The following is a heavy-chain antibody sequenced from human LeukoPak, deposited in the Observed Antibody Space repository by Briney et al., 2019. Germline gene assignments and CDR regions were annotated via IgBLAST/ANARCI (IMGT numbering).Heavy chain of an antibody. CDR1: GFTFDDYG. CDR3: ARRVAVADNYFDY. J-gene: IGHJ4*02. V-gene: IGHV3-20*04. D-gene: IGHD6-19*01. CDR2: INYNGGST. Sequence: GGSLRLSCAASGFTFDDYGMSWVRQAPGKGLEWVSGINYNGGSTGYTDSVKGRFTISRDNAKNSLYLQMNSLRAEDTGVYYCARRVAVADNYFDYWGQGTLVTVSS.